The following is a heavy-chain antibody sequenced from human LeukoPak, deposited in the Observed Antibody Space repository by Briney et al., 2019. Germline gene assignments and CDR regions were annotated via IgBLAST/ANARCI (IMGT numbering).Heavy chain of an antibody. CDR3: AKSLRGGYFYYYMDV. Sequence: GGSLRLSCAASGFTFSSYWMHWVRQAPGKGLEWVTFIRFDGSNKYYADSVKGRFTISRDNSKNTLYLQMNSLRAEDTAMYYCAKSLRGGYFYYYMDVWGKGTTVTVSS. CDR1: GFTFSSYW. J-gene: IGHJ6*03. D-gene: IGHD3-10*01. CDR2: IRFDGSNK. V-gene: IGHV3-30*02.